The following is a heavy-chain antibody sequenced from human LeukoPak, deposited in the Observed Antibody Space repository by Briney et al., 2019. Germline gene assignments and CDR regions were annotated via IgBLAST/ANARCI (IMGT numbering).Heavy chain of an antibody. CDR2: IDANNGDT. D-gene: IGHD4-11*01. CDR1: GYTFRGNY. CDR3: ARDPSSVTLYFFDY. V-gene: IGHV1-2*02. Sequence: ASVKVSCKASGYTFRGNYTHWLRQAPGQGLEWMGWIDANNGDTKSAQKFQGRVTMSRDTSISTAYMDLSSLSPDDAAVYYCARDPSSVTLYFFDYWGHGTLVTVSS. J-gene: IGHJ4*01.